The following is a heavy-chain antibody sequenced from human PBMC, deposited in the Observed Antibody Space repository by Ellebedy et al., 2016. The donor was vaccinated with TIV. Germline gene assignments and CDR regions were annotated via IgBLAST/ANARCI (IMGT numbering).Heavy chain of an antibody. CDR2: ISAYNGNT. Sequence: AASVKVSCKASGYTFTSYGIRWVRQAPGQGLEWMGWISAYNGNTNYAQKLQGRVTMTTDTSTSTAYMELRSLRSDDTAVYYCARDISSGWLYYFDYWGQGTLVTVSS. J-gene: IGHJ4*02. CDR1: GYTFTSYG. D-gene: IGHD6-19*01. CDR3: ARDISSGWLYYFDY. V-gene: IGHV1-18*01.